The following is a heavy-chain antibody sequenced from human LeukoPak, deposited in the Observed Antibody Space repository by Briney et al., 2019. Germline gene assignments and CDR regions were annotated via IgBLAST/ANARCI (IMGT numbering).Heavy chain of an antibody. Sequence: GRSLRLSCAASGFTFDDYAMHWVRQAPGKVLEWVSVISWNSGSIGYADSVKGRFTISRDNAKNSLYLQMNSLRAEDTALYYCAKVREWGIAAAGTGGRREYYFDYWGQGTLVTVSS. CDR3: AKVREWGIAAAGTGGRREYYFDY. CDR2: ISWNSGSI. V-gene: IGHV3-9*01. CDR1: GFTFDDYA. D-gene: IGHD6-13*01. J-gene: IGHJ4*02.